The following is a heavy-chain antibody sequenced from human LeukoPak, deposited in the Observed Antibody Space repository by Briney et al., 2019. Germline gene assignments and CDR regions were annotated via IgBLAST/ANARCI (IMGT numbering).Heavy chain of an antibody. J-gene: IGHJ4*02. CDR2: ISAYYGNT. CDR1: GYTFTSYG. Sequence: ASVTVSCTASGYTFTSYGITWVRQAPGQGLEWMGWISAYYGNTNYAQKLQGRVAMTTDTSTTTAYMELRSLKSDDAAVYYCARDGDSSGWPNDYWGQGTLVTVSS. CDR3: ARDGDSSGWPNDY. D-gene: IGHD6-19*01. V-gene: IGHV1-18*01.